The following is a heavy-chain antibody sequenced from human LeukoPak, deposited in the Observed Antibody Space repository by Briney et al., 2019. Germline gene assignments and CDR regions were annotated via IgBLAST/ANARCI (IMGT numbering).Heavy chain of an antibody. Sequence: GGSLRLSCAASGFTFSSYWMHWVRQAPGKGLVWVSRINSDGSSTSYADSVKGRFTISRDNAKNTLYLQMNSLRAEDTAVYYCARELSGGVNAGYGSGSSPIYYYYYGMDVWGQGTTVTVSS. CDR2: INSDGSST. J-gene: IGHJ6*02. CDR3: ARELSGGVNAGYGSGSSPIYYYYYGMDV. CDR1: GFTFSSYW. D-gene: IGHD3-10*01. V-gene: IGHV3-74*01.